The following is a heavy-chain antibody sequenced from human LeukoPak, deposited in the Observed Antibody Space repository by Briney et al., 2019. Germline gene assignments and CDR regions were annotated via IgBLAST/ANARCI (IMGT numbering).Heavy chain of an antibody. CDR3: ADDFGD. Sequence: SETLSLTCSVSGGSVSSYYWSWIRQPAGKGLEWIGRMYPSGTTHYDPSLKSRVAMSVDTSKNQFSLRLTSVTAADTAVYYCADDFGDWGQGTLVTVSS. CDR1: GGSVSSYY. J-gene: IGHJ4*02. CDR2: MYPSGTT. V-gene: IGHV4-4*07. D-gene: IGHD4-17*01.